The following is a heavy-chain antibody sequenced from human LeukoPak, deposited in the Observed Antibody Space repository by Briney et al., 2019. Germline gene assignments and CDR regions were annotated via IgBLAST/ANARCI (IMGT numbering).Heavy chain of an antibody. CDR2: IYYSGST. Sequence: SSETLSLTCTVSGGSISSGGYYWSWIRQHPGKGLEWIGYIYYSGSTYYNPSLKSRVTISVDTSKNQFSLKLSSVTAADTAVYYCARLSVSYYDSESLMAFDIWGQGTMVTVSS. D-gene: IGHD3-22*01. J-gene: IGHJ3*02. CDR1: GGSISSGGYY. CDR3: ARLSVSYYDSESLMAFDI. V-gene: IGHV4-31*03.